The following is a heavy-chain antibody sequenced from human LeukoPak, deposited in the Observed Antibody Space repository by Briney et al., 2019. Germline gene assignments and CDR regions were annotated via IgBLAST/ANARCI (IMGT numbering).Heavy chain of an antibody. V-gene: IGHV4-59*01. CDR1: GGSISSYY. CDR2: IYYSGST. CDR3: ARAPRGSSGYFDY. D-gene: IGHD3-22*01. J-gene: IGHJ4*02. Sequence: PSETLSLTCTVSGGSISSYYWSWIRQPPGKGLEWIGYIYYSGSTNYNPSLKSRVTISVDTSKNQFSLKLSSVTAADTAVYYCARAPRGSSGYFDYWGQGTLVTVSS.